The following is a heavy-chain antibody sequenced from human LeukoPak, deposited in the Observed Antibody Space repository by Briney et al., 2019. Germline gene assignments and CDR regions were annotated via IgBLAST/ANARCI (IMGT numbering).Heavy chain of an antibody. D-gene: IGHD1-26*01. J-gene: IGHJ4*02. CDR3: ARHPRWEWELTIPGYFDY. CDR1: GGSISSYY. CDR2: IYYSGST. V-gene: IGHV4-39*01. Sequence: SETLSLICTVSGGSISSYYWSWIRQPPGRGLEWIGSIYYSGSTYYNPSLKSRVTISVDTSKNQFSLKLSSVTAADTAVYYCARHPRWEWELTIPGYFDYWGQGTLVTVSS.